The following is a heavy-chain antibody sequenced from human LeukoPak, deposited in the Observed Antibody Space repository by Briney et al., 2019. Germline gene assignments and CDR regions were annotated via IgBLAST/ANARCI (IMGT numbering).Heavy chain of an antibody. D-gene: IGHD3-9*01. CDR3: GRRTYYDTLTGYTYWYFDL. J-gene: IGHJ2*01. V-gene: IGHV4-59*01. CDR1: GGSISSYY. CDR2: TSYSGST. Sequence: SETLSLTCTVFGGSISSYYWSWIRQPPGKRLEWIGYTSYSGSTDYNPSLKSRVTMSVDTSKNQFSLKLSSVTAADTAVYYCGRRTYYDTLTGYTYWYFDLWGRGTLVTVSS.